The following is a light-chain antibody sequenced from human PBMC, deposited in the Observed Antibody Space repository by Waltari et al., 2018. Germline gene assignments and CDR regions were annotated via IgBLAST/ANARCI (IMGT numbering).Light chain of an antibody. CDR2: GAS. CDR1: HGVGRY. CDR3: QKYDRLPAT. Sequence: EVVLTQSPGTLSLSPGERATLYCRASHGVGRYLAWYQQKPGRAPRLLIYGASSRATGIPDRFSGVGSGTDFSLTISRLEAEDFAVYYCQKYDRLPATFGQGTKVEIK. J-gene: IGKJ1*01. V-gene: IGKV3-20*01.